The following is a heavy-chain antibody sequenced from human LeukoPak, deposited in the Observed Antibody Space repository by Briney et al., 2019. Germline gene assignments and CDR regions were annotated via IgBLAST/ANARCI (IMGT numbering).Heavy chain of an antibody. CDR2: IIPIFGTA. V-gene: IGHV1-69*01. CDR3: ARDDNGEVVTATPTTIEYFQH. D-gene: IGHD2-21*02. J-gene: IGHJ1*01. Sequence: SVKVSCKASGGTFSSYAISWVRQAPGQGLEWMGGIIPIFGTANYAQKFQGRVTITADESTSTAYMELSSLRSEDTAVCYCARDDNGEVVTATPTTIEYFQHWGQGTLVTVSS. CDR1: GGTFSSYA.